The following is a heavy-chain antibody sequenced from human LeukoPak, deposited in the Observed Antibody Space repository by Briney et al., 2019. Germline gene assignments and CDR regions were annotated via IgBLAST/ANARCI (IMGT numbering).Heavy chain of an antibody. CDR3: ATDGSSRPESY. CDR2: VDPGGST. J-gene: IGHJ4*02. D-gene: IGHD3-10*01. Sequence: PGGSLRLSCAASGFTVNSNYMIWVRQAPGKGVEWVSLVDPGGSTYYAESVKGRFSISRDNSRNTVYLQMYSLRADDTAVYYCATDGSSRPESYWGQGTRVTVSS. CDR1: GFTVNSNY. V-gene: IGHV3-66*01.